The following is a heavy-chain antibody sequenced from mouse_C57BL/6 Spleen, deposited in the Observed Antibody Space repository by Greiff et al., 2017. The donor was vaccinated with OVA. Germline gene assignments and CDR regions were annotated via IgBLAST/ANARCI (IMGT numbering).Heavy chain of an antibody. CDR2: IDPEDGET. CDR3: ARSRYGSSYAMDY. D-gene: IGHD1-1*01. Sequence: VHVKQSGAELVKPGASVKLSCTASGFNIKDYYMHWVKQRTEQGLEWIGRIDPEDGETKYAPKFQGKATITADTSSNTAYLQLSSLTSEDTAVYYCARSRYGSSYAMDYWGQGTSVTVSS. J-gene: IGHJ4*01. CDR1: GFNIKDYY. V-gene: IGHV14-2*01.